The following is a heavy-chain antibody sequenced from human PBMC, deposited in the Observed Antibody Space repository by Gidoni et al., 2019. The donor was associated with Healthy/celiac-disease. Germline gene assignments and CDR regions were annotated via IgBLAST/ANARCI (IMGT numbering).Heavy chain of an antibody. CDR1: GLTFSSYP. D-gene: IGHD2-21*02. J-gene: IGHJ4*02. V-gene: IGHV3-23*04. CDR2: SSGSGGST. Sequence: EVQLVELVGGWVQLGRSLRLSCAAPGLTFSSYPMRWVRQAPGKGLEWVSASSGSGGSTYYADSVRGRFSISRDNSKNTLYLQMNSLRAEDTAVYYCAKLAVIVVVTAIGEFDYWGQGTLVTVSS. CDR3: AKLAVIVVVTAIGEFDY.